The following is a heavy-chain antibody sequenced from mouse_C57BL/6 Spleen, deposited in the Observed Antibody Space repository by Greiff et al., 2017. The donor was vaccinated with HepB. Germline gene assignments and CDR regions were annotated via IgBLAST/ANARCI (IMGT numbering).Heavy chain of an antibody. CDR2: IYPSDSET. CDR1: GYTFTSYW. Sequence: VKLQQPGAELVRPGSSVKLSCKASGYTFTSYWMDWVKQRPGQGLEWIGNIYPSDSETHYNQKFKDKATLTVDKSSSTAYMQLSSLTSEDSAVYYCARHVAQATAMDYWGQGTSVTVSS. V-gene: IGHV1-61*01. D-gene: IGHD3-2*02. CDR3: ARHVAQATAMDY. J-gene: IGHJ4*01.